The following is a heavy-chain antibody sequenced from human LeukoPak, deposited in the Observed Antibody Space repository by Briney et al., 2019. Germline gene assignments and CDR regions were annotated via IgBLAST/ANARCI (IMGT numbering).Heavy chain of an antibody. CDR3: AKEDRQQWLVDY. CDR1: GFTFSSYE. D-gene: IGHD6-19*01. CDR2: ISGSGSTI. Sequence: GGSLRLSCAASGFTFSSYEMNWVRQAPGKGLEWVSYISGSGSTIYYADSVKGRFTASRDNAKNSLYLQMNSLRAEDTAVCYCAKEDRQQWLVDYWGQGTLVTVSS. J-gene: IGHJ4*02. V-gene: IGHV3-48*03.